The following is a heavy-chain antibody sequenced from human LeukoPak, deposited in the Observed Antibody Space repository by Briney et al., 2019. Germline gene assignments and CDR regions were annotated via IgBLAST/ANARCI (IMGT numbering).Heavy chain of an antibody. CDR3: ALHRGRYYYDSSGYYYY. CDR2: ISGSGGST. D-gene: IGHD3-22*01. CDR1: GFTFSSYA. J-gene: IGHJ4*02. V-gene: IGHV3-23*01. Sequence: PGGSLRLSCAASGFTFSSYAMSWVRQAPGKGLEWVSAISGSGGSTYYADSAKGRFTISRDNSKNTLYLQMNSLRAEDTAVYYCALHRGRYYYDSSGYYYYWGQGTLVTVSS.